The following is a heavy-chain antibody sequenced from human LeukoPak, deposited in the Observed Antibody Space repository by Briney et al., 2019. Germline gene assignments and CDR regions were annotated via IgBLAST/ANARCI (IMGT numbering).Heavy chain of an antibody. CDR2: INHSGST. CDR1: GGSISSSSYY. D-gene: IGHD6-19*01. Sequence: NPSETLSLTCTVSGGSISSSSYYWSWIRQPPGKGLEWIGEINHSGSTNYNPSLKSRVTTSVDTSKNQFSLKLSSVTAADTAVYYCASSGWYRGYWGQGTLVTVSS. J-gene: IGHJ4*02. V-gene: IGHV4-39*07. CDR3: ASSGWYRGY.